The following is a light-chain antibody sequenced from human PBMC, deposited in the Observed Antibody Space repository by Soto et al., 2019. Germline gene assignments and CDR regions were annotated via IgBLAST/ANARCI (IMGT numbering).Light chain of an antibody. J-gene: IGKJ1*01. CDR2: DVY. Sequence: IVLTQSPATLSLSPGKRATLSCRASQNISNYLIWYQQKPVQAPRLLIYDVYNRATGIQARFSGSGSGTDFTLTVRRLEPEDFAMYYCKQYGSSPRTFGQGTKVDIK. CDR3: KQYGSSPRT. CDR1: QNISNY. V-gene: IGKV3-20*01.